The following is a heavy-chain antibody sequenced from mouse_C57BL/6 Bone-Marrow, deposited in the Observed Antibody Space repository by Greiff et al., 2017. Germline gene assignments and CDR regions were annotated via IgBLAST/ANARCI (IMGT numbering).Heavy chain of an antibody. CDR1: GYTFTSYW. CDR3: GFTTVVATRGYYAMDY. D-gene: IGHD1-1*01. CDR2: IDPNSGGT. V-gene: IGHV1-72*01. J-gene: IGHJ4*01. Sequence: VQLQQSGAELVKPGASVKLSCKASGYTFTSYWMHWVKQRPGRGLEWIGRIDPNSGGTKYNEKFKSKATLTVDKPSSTAYMQLSSLTSEDSAVYYCGFTTVVATRGYYAMDYWGQGTSVTVSS.